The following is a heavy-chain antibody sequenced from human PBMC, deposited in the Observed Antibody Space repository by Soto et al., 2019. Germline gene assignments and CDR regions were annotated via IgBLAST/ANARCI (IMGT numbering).Heavy chain of an antibody. Sequence: QVQLVQSGGEVKKPGASVTVSCKASGYTFINYHITWGRQAPGQGLEWMAWINTYNGMTGYAQRFQGRVTMTRDTSTNTAYMELRNLGSDDTAVYFCANSPRGEMATDWGQGTLVTFSS. CDR1: GYTFINYH. V-gene: IGHV1-18*01. J-gene: IGHJ4*02. CDR3: ANSPRGEMATD. CDR2: INTYNGMT. D-gene: IGHD5-12*01.